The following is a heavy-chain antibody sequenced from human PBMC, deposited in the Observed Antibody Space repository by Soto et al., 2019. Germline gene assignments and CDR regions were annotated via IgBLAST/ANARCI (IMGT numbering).Heavy chain of an antibody. Sequence: LRLSCAASGFTFSGSAMHWVRQASGKGLEWVGRIRSKANSYATAYTASVKGRFTISRDDSKNTAYLQMNSLKTEDTAVYYCTRLNDSSGYYYYGMDVWGQGTTVTVSS. CDR1: GFTFSGSA. V-gene: IGHV3-73*01. D-gene: IGHD3-22*01. CDR2: IRSKANSYAT. J-gene: IGHJ6*02. CDR3: TRLNDSSGYYYYGMDV.